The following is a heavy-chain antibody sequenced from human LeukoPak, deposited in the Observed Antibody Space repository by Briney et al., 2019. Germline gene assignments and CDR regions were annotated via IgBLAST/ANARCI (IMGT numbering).Heavy chain of an antibody. CDR2: TYYRSKWYY. Sequence: SQTLSLTCAISGDSVSSNSAAWNWIRQSPSGGLEWLGRTYYRSKWYYDYAVSVKSRITINPDTSKNQFSLQLNSVTPEDTTVYYCARDQGGRAVYAFDIWGQGTMVTVSS. V-gene: IGHV6-1*01. D-gene: IGHD6-13*01. CDR1: GDSVSSNSAA. J-gene: IGHJ3*02. CDR3: ARDQGGRAVYAFDI.